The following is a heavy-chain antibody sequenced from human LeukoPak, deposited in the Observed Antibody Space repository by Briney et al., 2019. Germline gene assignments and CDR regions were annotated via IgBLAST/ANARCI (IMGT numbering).Heavy chain of an antibody. J-gene: IGHJ4*02. V-gene: IGHV4-34*01. Sequence: SETLSLTCAVYGGSFSGYYWSWIRQPPGKGLEWIGEINHSGSTNYNPSLKSRVTISVDTSKNQFSLKLSSVTAADTAVYYCATSGGNSRLFFDYWGQGTLVTVSS. CDR3: ATSGGNSRLFFDY. D-gene: IGHD4-23*01. CDR2: INHSGST. CDR1: GGSFSGYY.